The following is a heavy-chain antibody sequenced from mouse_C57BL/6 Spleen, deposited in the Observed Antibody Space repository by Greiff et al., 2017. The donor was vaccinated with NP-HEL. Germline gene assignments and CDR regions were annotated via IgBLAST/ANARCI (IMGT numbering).Heavy chain of an antibody. D-gene: IGHD1-1*01. Sequence: VQLQQSGAELVRPGASVKLSCKASGYTFTDYYINWVKQRPGQGLEWIARIYPGSGNTYYNEKFKGKATLTAEKSSSTAYMQLSSLTSEDSAVYFCARFSTVVARDYAMDYWGQGTSVTVSS. CDR1: GYTFTDYY. CDR2: IYPGSGNT. J-gene: IGHJ4*01. CDR3: ARFSTVVARDYAMDY. V-gene: IGHV1-76*01.